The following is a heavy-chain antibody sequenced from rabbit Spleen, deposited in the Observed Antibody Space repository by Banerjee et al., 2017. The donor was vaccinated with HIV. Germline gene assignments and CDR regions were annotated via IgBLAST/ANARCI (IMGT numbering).Heavy chain of an antibody. D-gene: IGHD6-1*01. CDR3: ARAGYAGYGYDL. CDR1: GVSLNDKDV. J-gene: IGHJ4*01. V-gene: IGHV1S45*01. CDR2: TYAGSSGTT. Sequence: QEQLVESGGGLVQPGASLTLTCKASGVSLNDKDVMCWVRQAPGKGLEWIACTYAGSSGTTWYAVWTQGRFTVSHTSSTTVTLKVTSLTAADTATYFCARAGYAGYGYDLWGPGTLVTVS.